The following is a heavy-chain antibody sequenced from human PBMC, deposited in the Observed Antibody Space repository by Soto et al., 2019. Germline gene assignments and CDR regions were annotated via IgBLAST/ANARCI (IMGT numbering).Heavy chain of an antibody. V-gene: IGHV4-59*08. CDR2: MYYTGIT. CDR1: GDSVTSHY. D-gene: IGHD3-16*02. CDR3: ARRYDYIWGSYRYREDAFDI. J-gene: IGHJ3*02. Sequence: SETLSLTCSFSGDSVTSHYLTWIRQSPEKGLEWIGYMYYTGITHYNPSLKSRVTISVDTSKNQFSLKLSSVTAADTAVYYCARRYDYIWGSYRYREDAFDIWGQGTMVTVSS.